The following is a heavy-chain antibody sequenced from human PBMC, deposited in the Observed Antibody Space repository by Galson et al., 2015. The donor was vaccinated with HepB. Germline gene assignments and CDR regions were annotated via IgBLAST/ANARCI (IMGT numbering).Heavy chain of an antibody. CDR1: GFTFSSYW. CDR2: INSDGSST. D-gene: IGHD3-9*01. Sequence: SLRLSCAASGFTFSSYWMHWARQAPGKGLVWVSRINSDGSSTSYADSVKGRFTISRDNAKNTLYLQMNSLRAEDTAVYYCAREVVESDILTGPTTERPKNYYYYYGMDVWGQGTTVTVSS. J-gene: IGHJ6*02. V-gene: IGHV3-74*01. CDR3: AREVVESDILTGPTTERPKNYYYYYGMDV.